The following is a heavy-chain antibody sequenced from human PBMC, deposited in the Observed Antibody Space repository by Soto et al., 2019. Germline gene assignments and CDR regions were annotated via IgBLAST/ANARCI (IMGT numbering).Heavy chain of an antibody. CDR3: ARAERYFDWLPLDY. CDR2: IIPIFGTA. D-gene: IGHD3-9*01. J-gene: IGHJ4*02. Sequence: GASVKVSCKASGGTFSSYAISWVRQAPGQGLEWMGGIIPIFGTANYAQKFQGRVTITADESTSTAYMELSSLRSEDTAVYYCARAERYFDWLPLDYWGQGTLVTVSS. CDR1: GGTFSSYA. V-gene: IGHV1-69*13.